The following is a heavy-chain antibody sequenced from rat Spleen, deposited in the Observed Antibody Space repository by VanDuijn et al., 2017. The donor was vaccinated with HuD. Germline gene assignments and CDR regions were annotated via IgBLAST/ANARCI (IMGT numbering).Heavy chain of an antibody. D-gene: IGHD1-6*01. CDR2: MSYDGGNT. Sequence: EVQLVESGGGLVQPGRSLKLSCVASGFTFNNYWMTWIRQAPGKGLEWVATMSYDGGNTYYRDSVKGRFTVSRNNAKNTLYLQMDSLRSEDTATYYCERQYVYYGSKSSNWCAYWGQGTLVTVSS. CDR3: ERQYVYYGSKSSNWCAY. CDR1: GFTFNNYW. J-gene: IGHJ3*01. V-gene: IGHV5-31*01.